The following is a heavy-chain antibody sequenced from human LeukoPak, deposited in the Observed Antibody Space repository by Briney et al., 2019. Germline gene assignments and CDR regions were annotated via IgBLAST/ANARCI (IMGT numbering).Heavy chain of an antibody. CDR3: ARLNGDYGQVDY. CDR1: GFTFSSYA. D-gene: IGHD4-17*01. CDR2: ISYDGSNK. J-gene: IGHJ4*02. V-gene: IGHV3-30*01. Sequence: GGSLRLSCAASGFTFSSYAMHWVRQAPGKGLEWVAVISYDGSNKYYADSVKGRFTISRDNSKNTLYLQMNSLRAEDTAVYYCARLNGDYGQVDYWGQGTLVTVSS.